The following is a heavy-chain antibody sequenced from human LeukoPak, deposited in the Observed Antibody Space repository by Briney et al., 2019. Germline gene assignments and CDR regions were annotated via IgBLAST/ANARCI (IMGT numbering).Heavy chain of an antibody. Sequence: GGSLRLSCVASGFTFADAWMSWVRQVPGKGLEWIGRIKSKSDGGAADYAAPVKDRFIFSRDDSKDTLYLQMDSLKTEDSAVYFLTPEGGGGAYTPFDYWGQGTLVTVSS. CDR2: IKSKSDGGAA. CDR3: TPEGGGGAYTPFDY. D-gene: IGHD2-15*01. J-gene: IGHJ4*02. CDR1: GFTFADAW. V-gene: IGHV3-15*01.